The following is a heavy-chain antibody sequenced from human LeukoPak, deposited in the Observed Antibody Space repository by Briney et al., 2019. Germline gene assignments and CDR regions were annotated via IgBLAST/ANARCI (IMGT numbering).Heavy chain of an antibody. Sequence: SETLSLTCTVSGGSISSSSYYWGWIRQPPGKGLEWIGSIFYSGSTYYNPSLKSRVTISVDTSKNQFSLKLSSVTAADTAVYYCGRHQTMYYGMDGWGQGTTVTVSS. CDR2: IFYSGST. CDR3: GRHQTMYYGMDG. V-gene: IGHV4-39*01. D-gene: IGHD4/OR15-4a*01. J-gene: IGHJ6*02. CDR1: GGSISSSSYY.